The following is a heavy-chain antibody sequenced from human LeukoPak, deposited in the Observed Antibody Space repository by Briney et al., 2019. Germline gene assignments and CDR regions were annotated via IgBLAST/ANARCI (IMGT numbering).Heavy chain of an antibody. CDR3: ARGQARTTVTPYYFDY. D-gene: IGHD4-11*01. CDR2: IKQDGSEK. J-gene: IGHJ4*02. V-gene: IGHV3-7*01. CDR1: GFTFSSYW. Sequence: GGSLRLSCAASGFTFSSYWMSWVRQAPGKGLEWVANIKQDGSEKYYVDSVKGRFTISRDNAKNSLYLQMNSLRAEDTAVYYCARGQARTTVTPYYFDYWGQGTLVTVSS.